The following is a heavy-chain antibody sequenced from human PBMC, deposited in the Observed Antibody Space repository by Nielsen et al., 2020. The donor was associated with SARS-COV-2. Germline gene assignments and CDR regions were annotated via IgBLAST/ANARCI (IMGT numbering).Heavy chain of an antibody. CDR1: GGTFSSYA. J-gene: IGHJ6*02. D-gene: IGHD3-3*01. Sequence: SVKVSCKASGGTFSSYAISWVRQAPGQGLEWMGGIIPIFGTANYAQKFQGRVTITADESTSTAYMELSSLRSEDTAVYYCARDALDPFGVVTYYYGMDVWGQGTTVTVSS. V-gene: IGHV1-69*13. CDR2: IIPIFGTA. CDR3: ARDALDPFGVVTYYYGMDV.